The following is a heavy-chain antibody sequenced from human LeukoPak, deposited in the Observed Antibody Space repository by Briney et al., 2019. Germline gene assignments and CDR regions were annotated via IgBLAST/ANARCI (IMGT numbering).Heavy chain of an antibody. Sequence: GGSLRLSCAASGFTFSSYPMSWVGQGPGKGREWVSAISGSGGSTYYEDSVKGRFTISREKAKNTVYLEMNSLRAADTAVYYCAKARHCSSTSCVDAFDIWGQGTMVTVSS. J-gene: IGHJ3*02. CDR1: GFTFSSYP. CDR2: ISGSGGST. CDR3: AKARHCSSTSCVDAFDI. D-gene: IGHD2-2*01. V-gene: IGHV3-23*01.